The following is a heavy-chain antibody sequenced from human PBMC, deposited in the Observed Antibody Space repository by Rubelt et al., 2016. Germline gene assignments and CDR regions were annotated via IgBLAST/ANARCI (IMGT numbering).Heavy chain of an antibody. Sequence: QLQLQESGPGLVKPSETLSLTCTVSGGSMNTYYWSWIRQPPGKGLEWIGEINHSGSTNYNPSLKSRVTISVDASKNQFSLKLSSVTAADTAVYYCARRPYCGGDCYFFDYWGQGSLVTVSS. CDR1: GGSMNTYY. CDR2: INHSGST. V-gene: IGHV4-59*08. J-gene: IGHJ4*02. D-gene: IGHD2-21*01. CDR3: ARRPYCGGDCYFFDY.